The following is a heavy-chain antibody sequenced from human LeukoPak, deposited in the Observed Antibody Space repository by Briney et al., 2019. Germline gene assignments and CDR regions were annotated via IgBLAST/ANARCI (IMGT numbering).Heavy chain of an antibody. CDR3: ARHADYYDSSGYSLYYFDY. V-gene: IGHV4-59*08. Sequence: PSETLSLTCTVSGGSISSYYWSWIRQPPGKGLEWIGYIYYSGSTKYNPSLESRVTISVDTSKNQFSLKLSSVTAADTAVYYCARHADYYDSSGYSLYYFDYWGQGTLVTVSS. D-gene: IGHD3-22*01. CDR2: IYYSGST. J-gene: IGHJ4*02. CDR1: GGSISSYY.